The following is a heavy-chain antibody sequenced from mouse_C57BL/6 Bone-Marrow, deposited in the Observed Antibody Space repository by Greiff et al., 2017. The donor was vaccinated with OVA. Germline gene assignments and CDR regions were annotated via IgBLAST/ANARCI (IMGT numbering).Heavy chain of an antibody. V-gene: IGHV5-17*01. Sequence: EVHLVESGGGLVKPGGSLKLSCAASGFTFSDSGMHWVRQAPEKGLEWVAYISSGSSTIYYADTVKGRFTSSRDNAKNTLFLQMTSLRSEDTAMYYCARINYWYFDVWGTGTTVTVSS. CDR3: ARINYWYFDV. J-gene: IGHJ1*03. CDR2: ISSGSSTI. CDR1: GFTFSDSG.